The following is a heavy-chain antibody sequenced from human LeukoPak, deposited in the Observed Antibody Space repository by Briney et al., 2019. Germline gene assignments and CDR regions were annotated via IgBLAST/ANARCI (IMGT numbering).Heavy chain of an antibody. D-gene: IGHD3-10*01. Sequence: ASVKVSFKASGYTFTNYVMNWVRQAPGQGLEWMGWINTNSGNPTYAQGFTGRFVFSLDTSVTTAYLQISSLKAEDTAVYYCARRSYFGSGSYYDDYWGQGTLVTVSS. V-gene: IGHV7-4-1*02. CDR3: ARRSYFGSGSYYDDY. J-gene: IGHJ4*02. CDR2: INTNSGNP. CDR1: GYTFTNYV.